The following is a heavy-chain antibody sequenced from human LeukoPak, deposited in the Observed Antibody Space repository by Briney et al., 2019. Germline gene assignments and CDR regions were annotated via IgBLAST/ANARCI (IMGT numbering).Heavy chain of an antibody. CDR2: MYYSGST. CDR1: GGSVSSSIYY. J-gene: IGHJ4*02. V-gene: IGHV4-61*01. Sequence: PSETPSLTCTVSGGSVSSSIYYWSWIRQPPGKGLEWIGHMYYSGSTNYNPSLKSRVTIPVDTSRNQFSLNLSSVTAADTAVYYCARAEMSSGSFIDWGQGTLVTVSS. CDR3: ARAEMSSGSFID. D-gene: IGHD3-10*01.